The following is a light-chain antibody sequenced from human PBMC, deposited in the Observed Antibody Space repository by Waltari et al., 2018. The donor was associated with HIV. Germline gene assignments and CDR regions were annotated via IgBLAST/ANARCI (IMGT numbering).Light chain of an antibody. V-gene: IGLV3-19*01. J-gene: IGLJ1*01. Sequence: SSELTPDPAVSVALGPTVRITCQGDILRSHYASWYQQKPGQAPKLVIFRKDSRPSGIPDRFSASSSRNSATLTITGAQAEDEADYYCYSRDASGSHGVFGPGTKVTIL. CDR3: YSRDASGSHGV. CDR1: ILRSHY. CDR2: RKD.